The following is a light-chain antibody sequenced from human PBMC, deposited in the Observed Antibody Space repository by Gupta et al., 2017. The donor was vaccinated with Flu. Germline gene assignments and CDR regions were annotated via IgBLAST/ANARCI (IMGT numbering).Light chain of an antibody. CDR2: QVS. CDR3: MQDNNWPWA. J-gene: IGKJ1*01. Sequence: VALRQASSVASRSSESLVCKDGSTNLDWYQQKPGQAPRLLIYQVSHRATGIPDRFSGSGSGTEFTLKISRVESEDFGVYYSMQDNNWPWAFGQGTKVEIK. CDR1: ESLVCKDGSTN. V-gene: IGKV2-30*01.